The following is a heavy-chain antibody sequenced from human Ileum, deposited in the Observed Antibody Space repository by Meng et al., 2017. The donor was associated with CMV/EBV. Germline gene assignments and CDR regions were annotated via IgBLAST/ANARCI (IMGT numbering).Heavy chain of an antibody. CDR3: ARFGIVGATNHFDS. V-gene: IGHV4-31*03. J-gene: IGHJ4*02. Sequence: SETLSLTCSVSGGSINSRDHYWSWIRQHPGKGLEWVGHIYYTGAAYYNASLNSRLTISVDSSKNQFYLKLTSVTAADTAVYYCARFGIVGATNHFDSWGQGTLVTVSS. CDR2: IYYTGAA. D-gene: IGHD2/OR15-2a*01. CDR1: GGSINSRDHY.